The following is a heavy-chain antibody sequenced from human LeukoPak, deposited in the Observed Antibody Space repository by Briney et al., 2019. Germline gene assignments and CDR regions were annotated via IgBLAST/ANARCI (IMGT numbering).Heavy chain of an antibody. CDR1: GGSISSYY. D-gene: IGHD3-9*01. CDR3: ARNRDYILLHTHRSNWFDP. J-gene: IGHJ5*02. Sequence: SETLSLTCTVSGGSISSYYWSRIRQPPGKGLEWIGYIYYSGSTNYNPSLKSRVTISVDTSKNQFSLKLSSVTAADTAVYYCARNRDYILLHTHRSNWFDPWGQGTLVTVSS. CDR2: IYYSGST. V-gene: IGHV4-59*01.